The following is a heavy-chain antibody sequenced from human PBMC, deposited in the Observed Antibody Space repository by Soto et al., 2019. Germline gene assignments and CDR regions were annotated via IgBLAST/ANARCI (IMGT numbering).Heavy chain of an antibody. CDR2: IKSKTDGGTT. Sequence: GGSLRLSCAASGFTFSNAWMSWVRQAPGKGLEWVGRIKSKTDGGTTDYAAPVKGRFTISRDDSKNTLYLQTNSLKTEDTAVYYCTTGTTYYDFWSGYWSGGYYYYGMDVWGQGTTVTVSS. D-gene: IGHD3-3*01. CDR3: TTGTTYYDFWSGYWSGGYYYYGMDV. J-gene: IGHJ6*02. V-gene: IGHV3-15*01. CDR1: GFTFSNAW.